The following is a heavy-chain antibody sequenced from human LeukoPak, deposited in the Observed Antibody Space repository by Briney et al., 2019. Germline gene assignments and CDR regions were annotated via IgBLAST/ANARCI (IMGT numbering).Heavy chain of an antibody. V-gene: IGHV3-30*02. CDR3: XXXXGXXXXDY. Sequence: GXTXXSYGXYWVRQAPXKGXEGVAFIRYDGSNXYYADSVRGRFTISRXNSRXTLYLQMNSLRADDTGVYYXXXXXGXXXXDYXGQXTXVTVSS. CDR1: GXTXXSYG. CDR2: IRYDGSNX. J-gene: IGHJ4*02.